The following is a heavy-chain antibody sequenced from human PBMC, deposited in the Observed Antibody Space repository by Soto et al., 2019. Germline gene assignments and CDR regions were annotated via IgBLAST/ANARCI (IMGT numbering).Heavy chain of an antibody. D-gene: IGHD6-13*01. V-gene: IGHV3-49*03. CDR2: IRNKGYGETT. CDR3: PRFLAARFDF. J-gene: IGHJ5*01. Sequence: GAPMSHCYTAALLKMGDYGRSWIRQDPGKGLEYIGLIRNKGYGETTEYAASVKGRFSISRDDSKSIVYLQMSSLRTEDTGVYYCPRFLAARFDFWGQGTLVTVHS. CDR1: LLKMGDYG.